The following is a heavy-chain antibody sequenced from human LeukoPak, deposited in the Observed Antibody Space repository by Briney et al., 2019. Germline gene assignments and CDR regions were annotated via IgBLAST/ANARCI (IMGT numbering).Heavy chain of an antibody. V-gene: IGHV3-30*02. CDR3: AKNRRIFGRTLQRHYMDV. CDR1: GFTFSSYG. J-gene: IGHJ6*03. CDR2: MTYDGSKR. Sequence: GGSLRLSRVVSGFTFSSYGMHWVRQAPGKGLEWVAFMTYDGSKRPYADSVKGRFTISRDNSKNTLYLQMDGLRPEDTAVYYCAKNRRIFGRTLQRHYMDVWGKGTTVAVSS. D-gene: IGHD3-3*01.